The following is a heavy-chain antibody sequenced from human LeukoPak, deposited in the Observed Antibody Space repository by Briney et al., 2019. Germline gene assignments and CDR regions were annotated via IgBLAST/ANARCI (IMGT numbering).Heavy chain of an antibody. J-gene: IGHJ4*02. CDR3: AKENSPATVYYGSGSRTMGMYY. CDR1: GFTFSSYA. Sequence: GGSLRLSCAASGFTFSSYAMSWVRQAPGKGLEWVSAISGSGGSTYYADSVKGRFTIYRDNSKNTLYLQMNSLRAEDTAVYYCAKENSPATVYYGSGSRTMGMYYWGQGTLVTVSS. CDR2: ISGSGGST. D-gene: IGHD3-10*01. V-gene: IGHV3-23*01.